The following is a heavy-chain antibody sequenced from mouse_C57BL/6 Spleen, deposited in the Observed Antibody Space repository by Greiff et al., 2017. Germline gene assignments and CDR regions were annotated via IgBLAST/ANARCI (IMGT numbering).Heavy chain of an antibody. D-gene: IGHD2-3*01. CDR2: INPRSGNT. Sequence: VLLQQSGAELAKPGASVKLSCKASGYTFTSYAISWVKQSPGKSLEWIGNINPRSGNTYYNDKFKGKATLTVDKSSNTVYLELSSLTSEDSAVYYCARRGDCYLYYLDYWGQGTTLTVSS. J-gene: IGHJ2*01. V-gene: IGHV1-81*01. CDR1: GYTFTSYA. CDR3: ARRGDCYLYYLDY.